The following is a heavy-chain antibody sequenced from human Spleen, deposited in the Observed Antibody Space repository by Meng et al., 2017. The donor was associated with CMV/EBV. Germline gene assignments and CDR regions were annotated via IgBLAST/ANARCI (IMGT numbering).Heavy chain of an antibody. CDR3: ARCRWEPYPGYYYYGMDV. CDR1: GGTFSSYA. CDR2: IIPIFGTA. Sequence: SVKVSCKASGGTFSSYAISWVRQAPGQGLEWMGGIIPIFGTANYAQKFQGRVTITADKSTSTAYMELSSLRSEDTAVYYCARCRWEPYPGYYYYGMDVWGQGTTVTVSS. J-gene: IGHJ6*02. V-gene: IGHV1-69*06. D-gene: IGHD1-26*01.